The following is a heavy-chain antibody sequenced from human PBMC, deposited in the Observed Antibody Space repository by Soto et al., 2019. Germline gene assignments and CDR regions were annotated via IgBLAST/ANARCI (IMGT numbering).Heavy chain of an antibody. Sequence: QVQLVESGGGVVQPGRSLRLSCAASGFTFSSYGMHWVRQAPGKGLEWVAVISYDGSNKYYADSVKGRFTISRDNSKNPLYLQMNSLRAEDTAVYYCAKDADIVVVPAAIGWFDPWGQGTLVTVSS. V-gene: IGHV3-30*18. CDR3: AKDADIVVVPAAIGWFDP. CDR1: GFTFSSYG. D-gene: IGHD2-2*01. J-gene: IGHJ5*02. CDR2: ISYDGSNK.